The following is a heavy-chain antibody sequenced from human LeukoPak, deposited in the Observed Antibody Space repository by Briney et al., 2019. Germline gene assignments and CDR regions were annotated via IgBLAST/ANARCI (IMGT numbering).Heavy chain of an antibody. D-gene: IGHD3-22*01. Sequence: SETLSLTCAVSGGSISSYYWSWIRQPPGKGLEWIGEINHSGSTNYNPSLKSRVTISVDTSKNQFSLKLSSVTAADAAVYYCARRYYYDSSGYHFDYWGQGTLVTVSS. CDR1: GGSISSYY. J-gene: IGHJ4*02. CDR3: ARRYYYDSSGYHFDY. CDR2: INHSGST. V-gene: IGHV4-34*01.